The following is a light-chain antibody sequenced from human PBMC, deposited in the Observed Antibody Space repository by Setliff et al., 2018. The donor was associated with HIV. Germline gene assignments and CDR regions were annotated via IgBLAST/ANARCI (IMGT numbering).Light chain of an antibody. Sequence: QSALTQPASVSGSPGQSITISCTGTSSDAGSYNLVSWYQQHPGKAPKLMIYEVSKRPSGVSNRFSGSKSGNTASLTISGLQAEDEADYYCCSYAGSSTYVFETGTKVTVL. J-gene: IGLJ1*01. CDR2: EVS. V-gene: IGLV2-23*02. CDR3: CSYAGSSTYV. CDR1: SSDAGSYNL.